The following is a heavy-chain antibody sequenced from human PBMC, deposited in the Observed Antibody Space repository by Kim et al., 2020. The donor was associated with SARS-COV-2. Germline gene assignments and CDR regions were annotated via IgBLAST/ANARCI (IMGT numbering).Heavy chain of an antibody. V-gene: IGHV4-39*07. D-gene: IGHD4-17*01. J-gene: IGHJ4*02. Sequence: NPSLRSPVTISEDTSTNQFSVNLSSATAADTAVYYCGRVPYYGESTSSFDSWGQGTLVTVSS. CDR3: GRVPYYGESTSSFDS.